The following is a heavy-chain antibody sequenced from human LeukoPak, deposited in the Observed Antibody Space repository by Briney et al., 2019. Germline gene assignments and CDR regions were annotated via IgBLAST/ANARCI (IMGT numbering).Heavy chain of an antibody. D-gene: IGHD6-19*01. CDR2: MSPNSGNT. V-gene: IGHV1-8*01. Sequence: ASVKIACKASGYTFTSYDINWMRQATGQGLEWMGWMSPNSGNTGYAQKFQGRVTMTRDTSISTAYMELSSLRSEDTAVYYCARDSSGRGWFDPWGQGTLVTVSS. CDR3: ARDSSGRGWFDP. CDR1: GYTFTSYD. J-gene: IGHJ5*02.